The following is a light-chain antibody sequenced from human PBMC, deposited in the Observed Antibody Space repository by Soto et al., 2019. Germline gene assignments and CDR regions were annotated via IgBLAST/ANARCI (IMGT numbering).Light chain of an antibody. J-gene: IGKJ1*01. CDR1: QSVSSN. CDR3: QQYNNWPSTWT. V-gene: IGKV3-15*01. Sequence: EIVMTQSPATPSVSPGERATLSCRASQSVSSNLAWYQQKPGQAPRLLIYGASTRATGIPARFSGSGSGTEFTLTISSLQSEDFAVYYCQQYNNWPSTWTFGQGTKVEIK. CDR2: GAS.